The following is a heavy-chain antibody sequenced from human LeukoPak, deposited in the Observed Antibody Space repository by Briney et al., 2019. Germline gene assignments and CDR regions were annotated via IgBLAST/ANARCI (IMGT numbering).Heavy chain of an antibody. CDR2: IIPILGTA. J-gene: IGHJ4*02. CDR3: ARNKEGKSLDY. CDR1: GGTFSSYA. V-gene: IGHV1-69*10. Sequence: ASVKVSCKASGGTFSSYAISWVRQAPGQGLEWMGGIIPILGTANYAQKFQGRVTITADKSTSTAYMELSSLRSEDTAVYYCARNKEGKSLDYWGQGTLVTVSS.